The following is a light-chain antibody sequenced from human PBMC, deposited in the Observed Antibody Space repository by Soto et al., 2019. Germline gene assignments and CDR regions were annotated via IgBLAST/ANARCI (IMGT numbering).Light chain of an antibody. CDR1: QPISSW. CDR3: QHSNSYSQA. V-gene: IGKV1-5*03. CDR2: KAS. Sequence: DIQMTQSPSTLSGSVGDRVTITCRASQPISSWLAWYQQKPGKAPKLLIYKASTLKSGVPSRFSGSGSGTEFTLTISSLQPADFATHSCQHSNSYSQAFGQGTKVEL. J-gene: IGKJ1*01.